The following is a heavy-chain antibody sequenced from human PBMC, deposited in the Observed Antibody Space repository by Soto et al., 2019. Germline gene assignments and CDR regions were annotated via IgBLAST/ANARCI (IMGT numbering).Heavy chain of an antibody. CDR1: GYTFTSYY. V-gene: IGHV1-46*03. CDR3: ARGLGYCSSTSCPLFDYSNWFDP. J-gene: IGHJ5*02. CDR2: INPSGGST. D-gene: IGHD2-2*01. Sequence: ASVKVSCKASGYTFTSYYMHWVRQAPGQGLEWMGIINPSGGSTSYAQKFQGGVTMTRDTSTSTVYMELSSLRSEDTAVYYCARGLGYCSSTSCPLFDYSNWFDPWGQGTLVTVSS.